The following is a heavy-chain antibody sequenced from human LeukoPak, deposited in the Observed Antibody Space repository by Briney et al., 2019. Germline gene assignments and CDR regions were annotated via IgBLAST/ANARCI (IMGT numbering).Heavy chain of an antibody. CDR1: GFTSSSYW. D-gene: IGHD4-17*01. J-gene: IGHJ4*02. V-gene: IGHV3-74*01. CDR2: INSDGSST. CDR3: TRDNHDYGDYVFKRHLTFDY. Sequence: GGSLRLSCAASGFTSSSYWMHWVRQAPGKGLVWVSRINSDGSSTSYADSVKGRFTISRDNAKNTLYLQMNSLKTEDTAVYYCTRDNHDYGDYVFKRHLTFDYWGQGTLVTVSS.